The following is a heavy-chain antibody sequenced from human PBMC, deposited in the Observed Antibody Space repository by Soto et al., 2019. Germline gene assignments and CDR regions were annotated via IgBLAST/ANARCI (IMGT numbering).Heavy chain of an antibody. V-gene: IGHV1-69*01. CDR3: AEGSSSSRRFDP. CDR2: IIPMCGTV. J-gene: IGHJ5*02. D-gene: IGHD6-6*01. CDR1: GGTFSSYA. Sequence: QVQLVQSGAEVKKPGSSVKVSCKASGGTFSSYAINWVRQAPGQGLEWMGGIIPMCGTVNYAQKFQGRVTITADESTSTASMELNSLRSEDTAVYYCAEGSSSSRRFDPWGPGTLVTFSS.